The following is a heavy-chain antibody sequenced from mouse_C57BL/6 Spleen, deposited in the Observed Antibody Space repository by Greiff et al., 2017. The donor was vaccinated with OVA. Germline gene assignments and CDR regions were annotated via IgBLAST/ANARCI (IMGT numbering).Heavy chain of an antibody. CDR1: GFTFSGYA. Sequence: DVKLVESGGGLVKPGGSLKLSCAASGFTFSGYAMSWVRQTPGKRLEWVATISDGGSYTYYPDNVKGRFTISRDNAKNNLYLQMSQLKSEDTAMYYCASYYYGSSPLFDYWGQGTTLTVSS. D-gene: IGHD1-1*01. CDR2: ISDGGSYT. J-gene: IGHJ2*01. V-gene: IGHV5-4*03. CDR3: ASYYYGSSPLFDY.